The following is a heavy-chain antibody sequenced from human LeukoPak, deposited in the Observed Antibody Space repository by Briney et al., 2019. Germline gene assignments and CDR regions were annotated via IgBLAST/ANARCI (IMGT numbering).Heavy chain of an antibody. J-gene: IGHJ4*02. CDR3: ARDLGSGSYFSYFDY. V-gene: IGHV3-7*01. Sequence: GGSLRLSCAASGFTFSSYWMSWVRQAPGKGLEWVANIKQDGSEKYYVDSVKGRFTISRDNAKNSLYLQMNSLRAEDTAVYYCARDLGSGSYFSYFDYWGQGTLVTVSS. D-gene: IGHD1-26*01. CDR2: IKQDGSEK. CDR1: GFTFSSYW.